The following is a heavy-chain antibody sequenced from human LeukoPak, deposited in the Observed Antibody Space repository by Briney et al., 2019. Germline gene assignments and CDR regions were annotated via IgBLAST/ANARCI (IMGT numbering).Heavy chain of an antibody. D-gene: IGHD2-2*01. J-gene: IGHJ4*02. CDR3: ARAAVRIVAVPAAIGY. Sequence: ASVKVSCKASGYTFTGYYMHWVRQAPGQGLEWGGWINPNSGGTNYAQKFQGWVTMTRDTSISTAYMELSRLRSDDTAVYYCARAAVRIVAVPAAIGYWGQGTLVTVSS. CDR2: INPNSGGT. V-gene: IGHV1-2*04. CDR1: GYTFTGYY.